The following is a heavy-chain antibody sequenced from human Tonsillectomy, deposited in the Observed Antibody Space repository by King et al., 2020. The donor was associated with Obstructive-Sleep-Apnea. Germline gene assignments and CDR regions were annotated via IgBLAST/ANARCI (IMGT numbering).Heavy chain of an antibody. J-gene: IGHJ6*02. CDR1: GFTVSSKY. D-gene: IGHD2-8*02. CDR3: ARDLVMDV. V-gene: IGHV3-66*01. CDR2: IYAVGST. Sequence: EVQLVESGGGLVQPGGSLRLSCAASGFTVSSKYMSWVRQAPGKGLEWGSVIYAVGSTYYADSVKGRFTISRDNSKNTVYLQMKSLRAEDTAVYFCARDLVMDVWGQGTTVTVSS.